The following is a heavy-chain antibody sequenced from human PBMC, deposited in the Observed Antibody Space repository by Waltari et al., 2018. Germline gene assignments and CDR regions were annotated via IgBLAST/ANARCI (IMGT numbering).Heavy chain of an antibody. CDR1: GDSMISTYL. D-gene: IGHD2-15*01. J-gene: IGHJ4*02. CDR3: ARDRGRGLYLES. CDR2: VHGSGKT. Sequence: QLQLRESGPGLVKPSGTLSLTCAVSGDSMISTYLWSWVRQSPGQGLQWMGHVHGSGKTNYHPSVSSLGTISLDTYNKQFSLRVTPATAADTAVYYRARDRGRGLYLESWGPGTLVTVSP. V-gene: IGHV4-4*02.